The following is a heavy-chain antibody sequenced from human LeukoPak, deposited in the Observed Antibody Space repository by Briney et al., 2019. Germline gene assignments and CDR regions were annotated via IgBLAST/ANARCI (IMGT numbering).Heavy chain of an antibody. D-gene: IGHD3-10*01. CDR1: GFTFSNYA. V-gene: IGHV3-23*01. J-gene: IGHJ4*02. Sequence: GGSLRLSCAASGFTFSNYAMSWVRQAPGKGLEWVSTISGSGHITYYAAYVKGRFTFSRDNSKNTLYLQMNSLRAEDTAVYFCATEDPYDSGSYSLPRFDYWGQGTLVTVSS. CDR2: ISGSGHIT. CDR3: ATEDPYDSGSYSLPRFDY.